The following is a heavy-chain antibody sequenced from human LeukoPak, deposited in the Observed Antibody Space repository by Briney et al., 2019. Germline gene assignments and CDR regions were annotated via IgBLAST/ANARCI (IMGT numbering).Heavy chain of an antibody. CDR2: ISYDGSNK. CDR3: ATSPGIVVVPAAAHYYYGMDV. J-gene: IGHJ6*02. CDR1: GFTFSSYG. V-gene: IGHV3-30*03. D-gene: IGHD2-2*01. Sequence: GRSLRLSCAASGFTFSSYGMHWVRQVPGKGLEWVAVISYDGSNKYYADSVKGRFTISRDNSKNTLYLQMNSLRAEDTAVYYCATSPGIVVVPAAAHYYYGMDVWGQGTTVTVSS.